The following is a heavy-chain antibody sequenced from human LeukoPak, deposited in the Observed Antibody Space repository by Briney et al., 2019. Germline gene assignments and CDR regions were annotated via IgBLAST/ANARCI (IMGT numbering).Heavy chain of an antibody. J-gene: IGHJ4*02. CDR1: GYTFTSYG. V-gene: IGHV1-18*01. CDR3: ARGGYCSGGSCFGYFDY. D-gene: IGHD2-15*01. Sequence: VASVKVSCKASGYTFTSYGISWVRQAPGQGLEWMGWISAYNSNTNYAQKLQGRVTMTTDTSTSTAYMELRSLRSDDTAVYYCARGGYCSGGSCFGYFDYWGQGTLVTVSS. CDR2: ISAYNSNT.